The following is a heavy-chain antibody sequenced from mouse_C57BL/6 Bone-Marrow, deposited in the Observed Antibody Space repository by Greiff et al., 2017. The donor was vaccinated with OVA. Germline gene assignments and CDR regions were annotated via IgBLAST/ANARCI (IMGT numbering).Heavy chain of an antibody. D-gene: IGHD2-4*01. Sequence: VQLQQSGAELVKPGASVKLSCTASGFNIKDYYMHWVKQRTEQGLEWIGRIDPEDGETKYAQKFQGKATITSDTSSNTAYLQLSSMTSEDTAVYYCARPIYYDYDGDYFDYWGQGTTLTVSS. V-gene: IGHV14-2*01. CDR2: IDPEDGET. CDR1: GFNIKDYY. J-gene: IGHJ2*01. CDR3: ARPIYYDYDGDYFDY.